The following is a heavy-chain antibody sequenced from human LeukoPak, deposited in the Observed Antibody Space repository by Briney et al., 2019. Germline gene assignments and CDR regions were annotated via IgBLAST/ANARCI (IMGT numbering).Heavy chain of an antibody. CDR3: ARVRYSSSSHWFDP. CDR2: ISSSSSYI. V-gene: IGHV3-21*01. J-gene: IGHJ5*02. D-gene: IGHD6-6*01. Sequence: GGSLRLFCAASVFTFSSYSMNWVRQAPGKGLEWVSSISSSSSYIYYADSVKGRFTISRDNAKNSLYLQMNSLRAGDTPVYYCARVRYSSSSHWFDPWGQGTLVTVSS. CDR1: VFTFSSYS.